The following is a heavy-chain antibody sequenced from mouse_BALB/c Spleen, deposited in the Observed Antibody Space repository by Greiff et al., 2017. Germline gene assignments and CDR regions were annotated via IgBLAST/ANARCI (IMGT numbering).Heavy chain of an antibody. D-gene: IGHD1-2*01. CDR3: ARDGTTAVFDY. CDR1: GYSITSGYY. J-gene: IGHJ2*01. Sequence: ESGPGLVKPSQSLSLTCSVTGYSITSGYYWNWIRQFPGNKLEWMGYISYDGSNNYNPSLKNRISITRDTSKNQFFLKLNSVTTEDTATYYCARDGTTAVFDYWGQGTTLTVSS. V-gene: IGHV3-6*02. CDR2: ISYDGSN.